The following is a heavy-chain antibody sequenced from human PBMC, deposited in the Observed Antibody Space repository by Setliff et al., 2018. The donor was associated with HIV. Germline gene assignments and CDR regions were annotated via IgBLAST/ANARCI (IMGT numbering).Heavy chain of an antibody. D-gene: IGHD7-27*01. V-gene: IGHV3-48*04. Sequence: GGSLRLSCSASGFLFNRYSLNWVRQAPGKGLEWISYISSDSRTTYYADSVKGRFTISRDNAKNSLYLQMNSLRAEDTAVYYCVRHKDRWGAIDYWGQGTLVTVSS. CDR1: GFLFNRYS. CDR3: VRHKDRWGAIDY. J-gene: IGHJ4*02. CDR2: ISSDSRTT.